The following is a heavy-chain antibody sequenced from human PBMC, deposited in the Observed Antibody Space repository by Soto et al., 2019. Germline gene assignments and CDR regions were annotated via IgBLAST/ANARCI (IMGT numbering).Heavy chain of an antibody. D-gene: IGHD3-3*01. V-gene: IGHV1-2*02. CDR1: GYTFTGYY. J-gene: IGHJ6*02. CDR3: ATLRFLEWSLAPDYYYGMDV. CDR2: INPNSGGT. Sequence: GASVKVSFKASGYTFTGYYMHWVRQAPGQGLEWMGWINPNSGGTNYAQKFQGRVTTTRDTSISTAYMELSRLRSDDTAVYYCATLRFLEWSLAPDYYYGMDVWGQGTTVTVSS.